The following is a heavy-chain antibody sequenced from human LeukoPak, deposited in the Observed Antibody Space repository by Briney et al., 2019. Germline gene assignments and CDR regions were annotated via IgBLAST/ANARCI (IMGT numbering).Heavy chain of an antibody. CDR3: AREIVVVPAAIPYYYGMDV. V-gene: IGHV3-7*01. CDR2: IKQDGSEK. Sequence: GGSLRLSCAASGFTFSSYWMSWVRQAPGKGLEWVANIKQDGSEKCYVDSVKGRFTISRDNAKNSLYLQMNSLRAEDTAVYYCAREIVVVPAAIPYYYGMDVWGQGTTVTVSS. J-gene: IGHJ6*02. CDR1: GFTFSSYW. D-gene: IGHD2-2*01.